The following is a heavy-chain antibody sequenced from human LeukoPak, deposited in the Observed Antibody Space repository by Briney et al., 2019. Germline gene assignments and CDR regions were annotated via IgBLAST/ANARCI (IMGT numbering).Heavy chain of an antibody. CDR2: IWYDGSNK. J-gene: IGHJ4*02. V-gene: IGHV3-33*08. CDR1: GFTFSSYG. D-gene: IGHD2-15*01. CDR3: ARESGYCSGGSCYSLDY. Sequence: GGSLRLSCAASGFTFSSYGMHWVRQAPGKGLEWVAVIWYDGSNKYYADSVKGRFTISRDNSKNTLYLQMNSLRAEDTAVYYCARESGYCSGGSCYSLDYWDQGTLVTVSS.